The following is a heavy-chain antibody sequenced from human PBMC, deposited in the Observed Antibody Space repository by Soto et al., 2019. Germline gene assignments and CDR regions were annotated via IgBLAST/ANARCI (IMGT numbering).Heavy chain of an antibody. CDR2: IYYSGGT. CDR3: ARRSYGSGVDL. CDR1: GGSISSSNHY. D-gene: IGHD3-10*01. Sequence: HLQLQESGPGLVKPSETLSLTCTVSGGSISSSNHYWGWIRQTPGKGLEWIGNIYYSGGTFYNASLKSRVTISVDTSKNQLSLKVTSVTAADTAVYYCARRSYGSGVDLWGQGTLVTVSS. J-gene: IGHJ5*02. V-gene: IGHV4-39*01.